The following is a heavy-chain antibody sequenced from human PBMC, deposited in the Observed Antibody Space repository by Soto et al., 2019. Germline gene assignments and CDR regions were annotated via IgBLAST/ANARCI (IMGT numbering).Heavy chain of an antibody. CDR2: INAGNGNT. CDR3: FFEGRGGGGESY. Sequence: QVQLVQSGAEVKKPGASVKVSCKASGYTFTSYAMHWVRQAPGQRLEWMGWINAGNGNTKYSQKFQGRVTITRDTSADTAYMERRRRGSEDTGGYYFFFEGRGGGGESYWGQGTLVTVSS. V-gene: IGHV1-3*01. J-gene: IGHJ4*02. CDR1: GYTFTSYA. D-gene: IGHD3-16*01.